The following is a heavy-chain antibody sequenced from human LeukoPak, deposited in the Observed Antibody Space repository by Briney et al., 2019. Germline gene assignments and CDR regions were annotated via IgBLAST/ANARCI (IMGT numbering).Heavy chain of an antibody. CDR1: GYTFTSYD. Sequence: ASVTVSCKASGYTFTSYDINWVRQAPGQGLEWMGWMNPNSGNTGYAQKFQGRVTMTRNTSISTAYMELSSLRSEDTAVYYCARGIAARGFAFDYWGQGTLVTVSS. CDR2: MNPNSGNT. D-gene: IGHD6-6*01. CDR3: ARGIAARGFAFDY. V-gene: IGHV1-8*01. J-gene: IGHJ4*02.